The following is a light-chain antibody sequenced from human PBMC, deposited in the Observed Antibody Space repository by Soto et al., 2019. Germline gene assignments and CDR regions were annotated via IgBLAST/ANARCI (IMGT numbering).Light chain of an antibody. J-gene: IGKJ3*01. V-gene: IGKV1-39*01. CDR1: QSISSY. CDR3: QQSYSTPLFT. Sequence: DIQMTQSPSSLSASVGDRVTITCRASQSISSYLNWYQQKPGKAPKLLIYAASSLQSGVTSRFSGSGSWTDFTLTISSLQPEDFATYYCQQSYSTPLFTFGPGTKVDIK. CDR2: AAS.